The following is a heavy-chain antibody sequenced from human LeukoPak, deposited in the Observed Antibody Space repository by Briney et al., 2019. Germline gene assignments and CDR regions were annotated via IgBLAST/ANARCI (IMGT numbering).Heavy chain of an antibody. Sequence: SQTLSLTCAISGDSVSSNSAAWNWLRQSPSRGLEWLGRTYYRSKWYNDYAVSVKSRITINPDTSKNQFSLQLNSVTPEDTAVYYCARGAWSSSWSGDDAFDIRGQGTMVTVSS. J-gene: IGHJ3*02. CDR1: GDSVSSNSAA. D-gene: IGHD6-13*01. CDR2: TYYRSKWYN. V-gene: IGHV6-1*01. CDR3: ARGAWSSSWSGDDAFDI.